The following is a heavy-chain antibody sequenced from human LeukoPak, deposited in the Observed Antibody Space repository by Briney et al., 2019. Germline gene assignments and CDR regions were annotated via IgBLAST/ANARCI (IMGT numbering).Heavy chain of an antibody. CDR1: GFTFSSYA. Sequence: GGSLRLSCAASGFTFSSYAMSWVRQAPGKGLEWVSAISGSGGSTYYAASVKGRFTISRDNSKNTLYLQMNSLRAEDTVVYYCARQGVSSSWYQFDYWGQGTLVTVSS. D-gene: IGHD6-13*01. CDR3: ARQGVSSSWYQFDY. V-gene: IGHV3-23*01. J-gene: IGHJ4*02. CDR2: ISGSGGST.